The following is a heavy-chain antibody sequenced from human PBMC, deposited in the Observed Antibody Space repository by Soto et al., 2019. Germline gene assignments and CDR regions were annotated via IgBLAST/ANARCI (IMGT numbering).Heavy chain of an antibody. D-gene: IGHD5-12*01. Sequence: SETLSLTCTVSGGSISSYYWSWIRQPPGKGLEWIGYIYYSGSTNYNPSLKSRVTISVDTSKNQFSLKLSSVTAADTAVYYCATRRDGYNYVRAFDIWGQGTMVTVSS. CDR1: GGSISSYY. CDR2: IYYSGST. V-gene: IGHV4-59*01. CDR3: ATRRDGYNYVRAFDI. J-gene: IGHJ3*02.